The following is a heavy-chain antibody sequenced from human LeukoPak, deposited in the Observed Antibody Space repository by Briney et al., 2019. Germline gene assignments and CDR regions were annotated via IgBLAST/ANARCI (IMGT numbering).Heavy chain of an antibody. D-gene: IGHD6-19*01. J-gene: IGHJ4*02. V-gene: IGHV3-23*01. Sequence: GGSLRLSCAASGFTFSNYAMNWVRQAPGKGLEWVSAISGSGGSTDYKDSVKGRFTISRDNSNNTLYLQMNSPRAEDTAVYYCAKGSGYGSGWYYFDYWGRGTLVTVSS. CDR1: GFTFSNYA. CDR3: AKGSGYGSGWYYFDY. CDR2: ISGSGGST.